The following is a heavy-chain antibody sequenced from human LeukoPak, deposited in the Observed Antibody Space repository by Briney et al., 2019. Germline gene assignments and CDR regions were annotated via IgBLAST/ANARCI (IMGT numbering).Heavy chain of an antibody. J-gene: IGHJ4*02. CDR3: ARVSDCSGGSCYQFDY. CDR2: ISSSSIYI. CDR1: GLTFSSYS. V-gene: IGHV3-21*01. Sequence: EGSLRLSCAASGLTFSSYSMNWVRQAPGKGLEWVSSISSSSIYIYYADSVKGRFTISRDNAKNSLYLQMNSLRAEDTAVYYCARVSDCSGGSCYQFDYWGQGTLVTVSS. D-gene: IGHD2-15*01.